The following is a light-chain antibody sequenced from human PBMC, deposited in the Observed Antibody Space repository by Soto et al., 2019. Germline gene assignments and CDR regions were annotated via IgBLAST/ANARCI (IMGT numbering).Light chain of an antibody. J-gene: IGKJ1*01. CDR1: QSVSNNY. Sequence: EIVMTQSPATLSVSPGERATLSCRASQSVSNNYLAWYQQKPGQAPRLLIYGASNRATGIPDRFSGSGSGTDFTLTISRLEPEDFAVYFCQVYGSSSKTFGQGTKVDIK. CDR3: QVYGSSSKT. CDR2: GAS. V-gene: IGKV3-20*01.